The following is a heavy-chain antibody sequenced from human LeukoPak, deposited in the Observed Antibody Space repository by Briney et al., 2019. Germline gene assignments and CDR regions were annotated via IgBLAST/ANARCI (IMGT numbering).Heavy chain of an antibody. CDR3: ATGKWGTQGYAFDI. CDR1: GGSFSGYY. V-gene: IGHV4-34*01. J-gene: IGHJ3*02. Sequence: SETLSLTCAVHGGSFSGYYWTWIRQPPGKGLEWIGEINHSGRTNYNPSLKSRVTISVDTSKNQFSLKLSSVTAADTAVYYCATGKWGTQGYAFDIWGQGTMVTVSS. CDR2: INHSGRT. D-gene: IGHD3-16*01.